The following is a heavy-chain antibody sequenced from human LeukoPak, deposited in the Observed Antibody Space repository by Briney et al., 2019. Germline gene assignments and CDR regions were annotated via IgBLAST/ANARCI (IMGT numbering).Heavy chain of an antibody. J-gene: IGHJ4*02. V-gene: IGHV4-39*02. CDR2: IYYSGST. Sequence: SETLSLTCTVAGGSISSNSYYWGWIRQPPGKGLEWIGSIYYSGSTYYNPSLKSRVTISVDTSKNQFSLKLSSVTAADTAVYYCAREKNVVYCSSTSCYFDYWGQGTLVTVSS. D-gene: IGHD2-2*01. CDR3: AREKNVVYCSSTSCYFDY. CDR1: GGSISSNSYY.